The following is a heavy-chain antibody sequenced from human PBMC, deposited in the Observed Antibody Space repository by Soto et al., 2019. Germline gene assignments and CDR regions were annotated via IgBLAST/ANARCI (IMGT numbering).Heavy chain of an antibody. V-gene: IGHV3-23*01. CDR2: IFGGGSTT. Sequence: EVQLLESGGGLIQPGGTLRLSCAASGFTPTNYPMNWVRQAPGKGLEWVSGIFGGGSTTFYADAVRGRFVISRDDSKNTLYLQLTCLRVEDTAIYYCARVTLQQQVYGMDVWGQGTAVTVSS. CDR3: ARVTLQQQVYGMDV. J-gene: IGHJ6*01. CDR1: GFTPTNYP. D-gene: IGHD1-1*01.